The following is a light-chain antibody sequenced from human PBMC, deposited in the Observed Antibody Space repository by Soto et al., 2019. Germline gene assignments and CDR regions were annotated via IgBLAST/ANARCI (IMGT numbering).Light chain of an antibody. CDR1: QNINNY. CDR2: DVS. Sequence: IQMTQSPSSLSASVGDRVTITCQASQNINNYLNWYQKKPEKAPRLLIYDVSGLQSGVPSRFSGSGSGTEFTLTVSNRHLEDFATYYCQQYNNDSPWTFGQGTKVDIK. V-gene: IGKV1-5*01. J-gene: IGKJ1*01. CDR3: QQYNNDSPWT.